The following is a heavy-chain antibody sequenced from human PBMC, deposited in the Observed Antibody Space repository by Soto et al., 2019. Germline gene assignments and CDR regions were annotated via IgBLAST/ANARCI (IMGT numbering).Heavy chain of an antibody. D-gene: IGHD5-12*01. J-gene: IGHJ4*02. CDR2: IYYSGST. CDR3: AGHTYSGYDVYPAY. V-gene: IGHV4-39*01. Sequence: SETLSLTCTVSGGSISINSGSYFWGWIRQPPGKGLEWIGSIYYSGSTYYNPSLKSRVIISGDTSKNQFSLKLSSVTGADTAVYYCAGHTYSGYDVYPAYRGQGTLVTVSS. CDR1: GGSISINSGSYF.